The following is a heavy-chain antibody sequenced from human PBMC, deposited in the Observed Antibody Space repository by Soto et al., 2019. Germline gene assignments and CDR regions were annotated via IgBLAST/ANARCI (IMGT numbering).Heavy chain of an antibody. Sequence: RASVKVSCKASGYTFTSYGISWVRQAPGQGLEWMGWISAYNGNTNYAQKLQGRVTMTTDTSTSTAYMELRSLRSDDTAVYYCAREPGYCSGGSCSGAFDIWGQGTMVTV. J-gene: IGHJ3*02. D-gene: IGHD2-15*01. CDR1: GYTFTSYG. CDR3: AREPGYCSGGSCSGAFDI. CDR2: ISAYNGNT. V-gene: IGHV1-18*01.